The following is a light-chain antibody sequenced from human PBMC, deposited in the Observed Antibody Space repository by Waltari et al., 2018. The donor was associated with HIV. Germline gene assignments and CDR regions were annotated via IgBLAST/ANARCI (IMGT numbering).Light chain of an antibody. CDR1: QTVYSRY. J-gene: IGKJ2*01. CDR3: QQYTSSPYT. CDR2: AAS. Sequence: EIVLTQSPGTLSLSPGERATLSCRAGQTVYSRYLAWYQQKPGQAHRLLIYAASNRATGIPDRFSGSGSGTDFTLTISRLEPEDFAVYFCQQYTSSPYTFGQGTNLEIK. V-gene: IGKV3-20*01.